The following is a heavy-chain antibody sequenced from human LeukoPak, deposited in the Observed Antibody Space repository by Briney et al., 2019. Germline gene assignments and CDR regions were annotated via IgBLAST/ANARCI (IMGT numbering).Heavy chain of an antibody. Sequence: GASVKVSCKASGFTFTSSAMQWVRQARGQRLEWIGWIVVGSGNTNYAQKLQGRVTMTTDTSTSTAYMELRSLRSDDTAVYYCARASSPAYYYYYYMDVWGKGTTVTVSS. J-gene: IGHJ6*03. CDR2: IVVGSGNT. D-gene: IGHD6-13*01. CDR1: GFTFTSSA. CDR3: ARASSPAYYYYYYMDV. V-gene: IGHV1-58*02.